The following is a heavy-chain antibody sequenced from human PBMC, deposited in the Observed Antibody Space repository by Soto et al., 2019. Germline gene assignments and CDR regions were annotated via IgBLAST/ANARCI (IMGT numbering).Heavy chain of an antibody. V-gene: IGHV4-39*01. Sequence: QLQLQESGPGLVKPSETLSLTCIVSGGSITRNNHYWGWIRQSPGKGLEWIGRILYSGSTNYNPSPKSRATLSVETSKNQSSLKMSSVTAADTALYYCARLGSSGWYQGSYFDYWGQGTLVTVSS. CDR1: GGSITRNNHY. J-gene: IGHJ4*02. CDR2: ILYSGST. CDR3: ARLGSSGWYQGSYFDY. D-gene: IGHD6-19*01.